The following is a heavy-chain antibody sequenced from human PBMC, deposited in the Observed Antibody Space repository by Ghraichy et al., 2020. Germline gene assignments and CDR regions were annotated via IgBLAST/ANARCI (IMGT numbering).Heavy chain of an antibody. J-gene: IGHJ4*02. CDR3: ARADDFWSGYLYY. Sequence: GGSLRLSYAASGFTFSSYSMHWVRQAPGKGLEWVSSISSSSSYIYYADSVKGRFTISRDNAKNSLYLQMNSLRAEDTAVYYCARADDFWSGYLYYWGQGTLVTVSS. CDR2: ISSSSSYI. CDR1: GFTFSSYS. D-gene: IGHD3-3*01. V-gene: IGHV3-21*01.